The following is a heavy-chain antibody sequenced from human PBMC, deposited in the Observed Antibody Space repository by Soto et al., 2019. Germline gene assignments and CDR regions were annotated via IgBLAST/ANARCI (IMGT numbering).Heavy chain of an antibody. Sequence: PGGSLRLSCRAAGVAFSSFHVNWVRRAPGKGLECVASIFTRSSEIYYSDSVKGRFRISRNDTMNSLFLQMNSLSVEHTAVYYCERYLLAGQQLVIPCSYDWGRGT. J-gene: IGHJ4*02. V-gene: IGHV3-21*01. D-gene: IGHD3-22*01. CDR1: GVAFSSFH. CDR3: ERYLLAGQQLVIPCSYD. CDR2: IFTRSSEI.